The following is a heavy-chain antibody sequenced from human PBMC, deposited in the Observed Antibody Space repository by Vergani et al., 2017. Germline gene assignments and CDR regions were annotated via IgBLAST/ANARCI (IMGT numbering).Heavy chain of an antibody. V-gene: IGHV1-2*02. Sequence: QVQLVQSGAEVKKPGASVKVSCKASGYTFTGYYMHWVRQAPGQGLEWMGWINPNSGGTNYAQKFQGRVTMTRDTSISTAYMELSRLRSEDTAVYYCARDSSPKPRYYYYYGMDVWGQGTTVTVSS. J-gene: IGHJ6*02. CDR1: GYTFTGYY. CDR2: INPNSGGT. D-gene: IGHD6-19*01. CDR3: ARDSSPKPRYYYYYGMDV.